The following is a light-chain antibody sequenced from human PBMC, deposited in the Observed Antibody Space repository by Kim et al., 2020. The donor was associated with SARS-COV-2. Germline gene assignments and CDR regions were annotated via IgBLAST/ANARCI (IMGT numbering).Light chain of an antibody. J-gene: IGKJ1*01. CDR3: QHYYSRPPWT. Sequence: DIVMTQSPDSLAVSLGERATINCKSSQTVLYSANNKNYLAWYQQKPGQPPKVLIYWPSTRESGVPDRFSGSVSETDFTLTISSLQAEDVAVYYCQHYYSRPPWTFGQGTKVDIK. V-gene: IGKV4-1*01. CDR2: WPS. CDR1: QTVLYSANNKNY.